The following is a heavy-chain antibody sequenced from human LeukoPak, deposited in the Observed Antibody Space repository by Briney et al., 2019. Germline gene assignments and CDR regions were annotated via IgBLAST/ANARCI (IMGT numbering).Heavy chain of an antibody. CDR2: IYYSGST. CDR1: GGSISSYY. V-gene: IGHV4-59*01. J-gene: IGHJ4*02. Sequence: ASETLSLTCTVSGGSISSYYWSWIRQPPGKGLEWGGYIYYSGSTNYNTSLKSRVAISVDTSKNQFSLKLSSVTAADTAVYYCARVQHYYDSSGYYLGPYFDYWGQGTLVTVSS. D-gene: IGHD3-22*01. CDR3: ARVQHYYDSSGYYLGPYFDY.